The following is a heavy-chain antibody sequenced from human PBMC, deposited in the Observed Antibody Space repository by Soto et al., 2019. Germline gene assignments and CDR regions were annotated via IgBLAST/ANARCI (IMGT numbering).Heavy chain of an antibody. Sequence: VQLVQSGAEVKKPGSSVKVACTASGVTFGSYTIGWVRQSTGQGLEWMGRIIPIQAVTTCAQKFQRRVTMTADKSSSTAYLELSSLRSDDTAVYFCARAGYGDPDYYYYGMDGWGRGTTVTVSS. CDR3: ARAGYGDPDYYYYGMDG. J-gene: IGHJ6*02. V-gene: IGHV1-69*04. D-gene: IGHD4-17*01. CDR2: IIPIQAVT. CDR1: GVTFGSYT.